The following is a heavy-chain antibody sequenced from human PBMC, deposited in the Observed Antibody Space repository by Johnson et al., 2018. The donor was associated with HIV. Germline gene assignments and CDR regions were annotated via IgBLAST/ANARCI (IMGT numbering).Heavy chain of an antibody. CDR2: ISGGST. Sequence: VQLVESRGVLVQPGGSLRLSCAASGFTVSSNEMSWVRQAPGKGLEWVSSISGGSTYYADSRKGRFTISRDNSKNTLYLQMNSLRTEDTAVYYCARLAFDIWGQGTMVTVSS. V-gene: IGHV3-38-3*01. CDR1: GFTVSSNE. J-gene: IGHJ3*02. CDR3: ARLAFDI.